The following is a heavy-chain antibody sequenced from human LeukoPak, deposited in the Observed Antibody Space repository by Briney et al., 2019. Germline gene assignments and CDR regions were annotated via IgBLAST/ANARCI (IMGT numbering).Heavy chain of an antibody. CDR3: ARGGAYCGGDCYLDAFDI. D-gene: IGHD2-21*02. V-gene: IGHV5-51*01. Sequence: SLKISCKGSGYSFTSYWIGWVRQMPGKGLEWMGIIYPGDSDTRYGPSFQGQVTISADKSISTAYLQWSSLKASDTAMYYCARGGAYCGGDCYLDAFDIWGQGTMVTVSS. CDR1: GYSFTSYW. CDR2: IYPGDSDT. J-gene: IGHJ3*02.